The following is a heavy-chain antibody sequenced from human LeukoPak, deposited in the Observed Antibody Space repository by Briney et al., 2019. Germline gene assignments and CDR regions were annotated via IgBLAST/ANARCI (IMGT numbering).Heavy chain of an antibody. V-gene: IGHV4-59*01. CDR2: IYYSGST. Sequence: SESLSLTCAVSGGSISSYYWSWIRQPPGKGLEWIGYIYYSGSTNYNPSLKSRVTISVDTSKNQFSLKLSSVTAADTAVYYCARGGGITMVRGTRLAFDIWGQGTMVTVSS. CDR3: ARGGGITMVRGTRLAFDI. D-gene: IGHD3-10*01. CDR1: GGSISSYY. J-gene: IGHJ3*02.